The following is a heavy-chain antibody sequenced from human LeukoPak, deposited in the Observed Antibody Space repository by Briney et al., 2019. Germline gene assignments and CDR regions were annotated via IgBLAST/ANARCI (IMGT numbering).Heavy chain of an antibody. V-gene: IGHV3-9*01. Sequence: PGGSLRLSCAASGFTFDDYAMHWVRQAPGKGLEWVSGISWNSGSLGYADSVKGRFTISRDNAKNSLYLQMNSLRAEDTALYYCAKEGGYYNWFDPWGQGTLVTVSS. CDR3: AKEGGYYNWFDP. CDR1: GFTFDDYA. D-gene: IGHD3-22*01. CDR2: ISWNSGSL. J-gene: IGHJ5*02.